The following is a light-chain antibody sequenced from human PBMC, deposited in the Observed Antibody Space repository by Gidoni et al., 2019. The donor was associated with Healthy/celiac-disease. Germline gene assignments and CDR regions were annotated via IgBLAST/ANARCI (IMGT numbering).Light chain of an antibody. J-gene: IGKJ3*01. CDR3: QQRSNWSFT. CDR2: DAS. Sequence: EIVLTQSPATLSLSPGERATRSCRASQSVSSYLAWYQQKPGQAPRLLIYDASNRATGIPARFRGSGSGTDFTLTISGLEPEDFAVYYCQQRSNWSFTFGPGTKVDIK. CDR1: QSVSSY. V-gene: IGKV3-11*01.